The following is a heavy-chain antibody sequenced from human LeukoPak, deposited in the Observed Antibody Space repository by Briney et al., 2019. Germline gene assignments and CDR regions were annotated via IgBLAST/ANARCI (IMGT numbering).Heavy chain of an antibody. Sequence: SETLSLTCAVYGGSFSGYYWSWIRQPPGKGLEWIGEINHSGSTNYNPSLKSRVTISVDTSKNQFSLKLSSVTAADTAVYYCARALRDYDILTGYSYYYYYYMDVWGKGTTVTVSS. J-gene: IGHJ6*03. D-gene: IGHD3-9*01. V-gene: IGHV4-34*01. CDR1: GGSFSGYY. CDR3: ARALRDYDILTGYSYYYYYYMDV. CDR2: INHSGST.